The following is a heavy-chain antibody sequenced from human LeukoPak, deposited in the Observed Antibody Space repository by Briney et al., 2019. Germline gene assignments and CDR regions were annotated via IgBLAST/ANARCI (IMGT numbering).Heavy chain of an antibody. CDR3: ARCSYSRSWYGAQLLVGY. J-gene: IGHJ4*02. CDR2: INPNSGGT. CDR1: GYTFTCYY. D-gene: IGHD6-13*01. Sequence: AAVTVSFKASGYTFTCYYMHWLRQAPAQGIEWMGWINPNSGGTNYAQTFQGRVTKTRDTSISKAYMELSRLRSDGTAVYYGARCSYSRSWYGAQLLVGYWGQGTLVTVSS. V-gene: IGHV1-2*02.